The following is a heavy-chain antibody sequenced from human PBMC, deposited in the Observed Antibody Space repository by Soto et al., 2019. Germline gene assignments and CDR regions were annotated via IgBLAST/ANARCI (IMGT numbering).Heavy chain of an antibody. D-gene: IGHD2-2*01. CDR1: GFTFSSFW. Sequence: GGSLRLSCAASGFTFSSFWMHWVRQAPGEGLVWVSRINSDGSNTNYADSVKGRFTISRDNAKNTLYLQMNSLRAEDTAVYYCARGGIPAAMSYWGQGTLVTVSS. CDR2: INSDGSNT. V-gene: IGHV3-74*01. CDR3: ARGGIPAAMSY. J-gene: IGHJ4*02.